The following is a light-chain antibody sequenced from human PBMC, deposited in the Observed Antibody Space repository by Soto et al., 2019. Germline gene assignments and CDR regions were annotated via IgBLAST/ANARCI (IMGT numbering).Light chain of an antibody. CDR3: QSYDSSLSVFYV. V-gene: IGLV2-14*01. Sequence: QSALTQPASVSGSPGQSITISCTGTTSDVGGYSFVSWYQLHPGKAPKLMIYEVSNRPSGVSNRFSGSKSGNTASLTISGLQAEDESDYYCQSYDSSLSVFYVFGTGTKVTVL. CDR1: TSDVGGYSF. J-gene: IGLJ1*01. CDR2: EVS.